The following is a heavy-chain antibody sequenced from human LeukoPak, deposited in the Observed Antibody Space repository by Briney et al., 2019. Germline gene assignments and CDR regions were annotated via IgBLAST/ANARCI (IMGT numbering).Heavy chain of an antibody. Sequence: ASVKVSCKASGYTFTSYGISWVRQAPGQGLEWTGWISAYNGNTNYAQKLQGRVTMTTDTSTSTAYMELRSLRSDDTAVYYCARGPYDYVWGSYHPHFDYWGQGTLVTVSS. V-gene: IGHV1-18*01. CDR3: ARGPYDYVWGSYHPHFDY. CDR1: GYTFTSYG. J-gene: IGHJ4*02. D-gene: IGHD3-16*02. CDR2: ISAYNGNT.